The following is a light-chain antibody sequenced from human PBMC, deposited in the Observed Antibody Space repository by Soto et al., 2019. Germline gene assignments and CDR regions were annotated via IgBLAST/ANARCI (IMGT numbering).Light chain of an antibody. J-gene: IGKJ4*01. CDR3: QQYNDWPLT. CDR1: QSVSSD. Sequence: EIVITQSPATLSMFPGERATLSCRASQSVSSDLGWYQQKPGQAPRLLIHGAFIRAAGVPARFSGSGSGTEFTLTISSLQSEDSAVYYCQQYNDWPLTFGGGTKVDIK. CDR2: GAF. V-gene: IGKV3-15*01.